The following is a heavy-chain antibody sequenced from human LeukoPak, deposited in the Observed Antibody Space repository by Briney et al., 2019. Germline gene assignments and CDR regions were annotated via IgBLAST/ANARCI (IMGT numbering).Heavy chain of an antibody. CDR3: TCSSEWERQFDY. CDR1: GGSFSSYY. CDR2: IHHSGST. Sequence: SETLSLTCAVYGGSFSSYYWSWIRQPPGKGLEWIGEIHHSGSTNYNPSLKSRVTISVDTSKNQFSLKLSSVTAADTAVYYCTCSSEWERQFDYWGQGTLVTVSS. D-gene: IGHD1-26*01. V-gene: IGHV4-34*01. J-gene: IGHJ4*02.